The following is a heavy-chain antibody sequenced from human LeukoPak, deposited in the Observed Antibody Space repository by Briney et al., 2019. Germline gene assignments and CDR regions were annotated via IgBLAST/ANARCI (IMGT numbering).Heavy chain of an antibody. CDR2: IYHSGST. CDR3: ARGWGQSIGWYYFDF. CDR1: GGSISSGGYS. Sequence: PSQTLSLTCAVSGGSISSGGYSWSWIRQPPGKGLEWIGYIYHSGSTYYNPSLKSRVTISVDRSKNQFSLQLSSVTPEDTAVYYCARGWGQSIGWYYFDFWGQGTLVTVSS. J-gene: IGHJ4*02. V-gene: IGHV4-30-2*01. D-gene: IGHD6-19*01.